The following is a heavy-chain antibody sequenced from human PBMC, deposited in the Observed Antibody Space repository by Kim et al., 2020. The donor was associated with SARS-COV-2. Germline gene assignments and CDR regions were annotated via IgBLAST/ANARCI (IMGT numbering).Heavy chain of an antibody. D-gene: IGHD3-9*01. V-gene: IGHV4-39*01. CDR2: T. CDR3: ARNTLTGYDDY. Sequence: TYYNPSLKSRVTISVDTSKNQFSLKLSSVTAADTAVYYCARNTLTGYDDYWGQGTLVTVSS. J-gene: IGHJ4*02.